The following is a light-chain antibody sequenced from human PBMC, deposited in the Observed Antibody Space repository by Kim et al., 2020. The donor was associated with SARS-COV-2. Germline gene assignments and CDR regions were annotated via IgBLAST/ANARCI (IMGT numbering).Light chain of an antibody. CDR1: QNIGSK. CDR2: FAS. CDR3: HQSSTLPGT. Sequence: VTPKEKVTISCRASQNIGSKLHWFQQKAGQSPKLLIKFASESFSGVPSRFSGSGSGTDFTLTISSLETEDAAIYYCHQSSTLPGTFGQGTKVDIK. V-gene: IGKV6-21*01. J-gene: IGKJ1*01.